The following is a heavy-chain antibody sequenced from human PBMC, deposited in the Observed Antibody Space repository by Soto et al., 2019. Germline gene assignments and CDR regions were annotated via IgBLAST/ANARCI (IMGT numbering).Heavy chain of an antibody. J-gene: IGHJ5*02. CDR3: ATQKGALLWFGGTPNWFDP. D-gene: IGHD3-10*01. Sequence: SETLSLTCTVSGGSISSSSYYWGWIRQPPGKGLEWIGSIYYSGSTYYNPSLKSRVTISVDTTKNQFSLKLSSVTAADTAVYYCATQKGALLWFGGTPNWFDPWGQGTLVTVSS. CDR1: GGSISSSSYY. V-gene: IGHV4-39*01. CDR2: IYYSGST.